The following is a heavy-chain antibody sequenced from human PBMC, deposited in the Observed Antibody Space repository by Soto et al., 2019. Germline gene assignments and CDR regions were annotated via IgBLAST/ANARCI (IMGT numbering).Heavy chain of an antibody. V-gene: IGHV1-46*01. D-gene: IGHD2-15*01. Sequence: ASVEVSCKASGYTFTSYYMHGVRQARGQGLEWMGIINPSGGSTSYAQKVQGRVTMTRDRSTSTVYMELSSVRSEDTAVYYCASSCSGGSCYQLEFYYRRQGTLVT. CDR1: GYTFTSYY. CDR2: INPSGGST. CDR3: ASSCSGGSCYQLEFYY. J-gene: IGHJ4*02.